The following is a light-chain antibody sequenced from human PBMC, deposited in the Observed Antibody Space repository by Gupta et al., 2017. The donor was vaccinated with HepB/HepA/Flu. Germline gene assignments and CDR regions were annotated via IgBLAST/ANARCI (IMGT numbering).Light chain of an antibody. V-gene: IGLV1-40*01. J-gene: IGLJ2*01. Sequence: QPVLKQPPSVPGAPGQRVTISCTGTRSNIGAGYAVHWYQQVPGTAPKLLIFGNNNRPSVVPDRFSGSKSAPSASLAITGLLAEDEADYYCQSYDSGLDGLVFGGGTKLTVL. CDR1: RSNIGAGYA. CDR2: GNN. CDR3: QSYDSGLDGLV.